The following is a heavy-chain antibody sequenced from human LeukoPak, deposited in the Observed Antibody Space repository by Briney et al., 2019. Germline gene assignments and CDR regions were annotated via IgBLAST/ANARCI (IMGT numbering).Heavy chain of an antibody. CDR3: ARDAPGNTALDY. Sequence: GRSLRLSCAPSGFTFVSYWTHFVRQAPGKGLVWVSRINAYGSSTDFADSVKGRFTISRDTAKNTLYLQMNSLRAEDTAVYYCARDAPGNTALDYWGQGTLVTVSS. CDR2: INAYGSST. D-gene: IGHD5-18*01. J-gene: IGHJ4*02. CDR1: GFTFVSYW. V-gene: IGHV3-74*01.